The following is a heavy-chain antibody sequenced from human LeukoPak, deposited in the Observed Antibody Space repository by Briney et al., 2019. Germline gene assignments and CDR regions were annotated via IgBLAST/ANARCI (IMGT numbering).Heavy chain of an antibody. CDR1: GYTFTDYD. CDR2: IHPSSGYR. V-gene: IGHV1-8*01. D-gene: IGHD2-2*01. Sequence: ASVKVSCKTSGYTFTDYDINWVRQAPGQGLEWMGYIHPSSGYRESAQQFQGRVTMTRDVSTGTAYMELSSLTSEDTAVYYCARVTSGGRDNWFDPWGQGTLITVSS. J-gene: IGHJ5*02. CDR3: ARVTSGGRDNWFDP.